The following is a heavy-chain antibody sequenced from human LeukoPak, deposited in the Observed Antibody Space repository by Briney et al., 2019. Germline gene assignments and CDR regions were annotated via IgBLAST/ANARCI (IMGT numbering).Heavy chain of an antibody. V-gene: IGHV3-23*01. J-gene: IGHJ4*02. CDR1: GFTFSTYA. D-gene: IGHD5-12*01. Sequence: GGSLRLSCAASGFTFSTYAMSWVRQAPGKGPQWVSSISDSGASTYYADSVKGRFTISRDNSKNTLYLQMSSLRAEDTAAYYCAKAISEYGGYDHYFDSWGQGTLVTVSS. CDR2: ISDSGAST. CDR3: AKAISEYGGYDHYFDS.